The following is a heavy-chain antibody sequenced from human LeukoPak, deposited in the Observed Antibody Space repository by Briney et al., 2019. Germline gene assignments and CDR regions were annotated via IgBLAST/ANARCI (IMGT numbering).Heavy chain of an antibody. CDR2: TYYRSKWHN. J-gene: IGHJ4*02. Sequence: SQTLSLTCSISGHSVSNNSAAWNWIRQSPSRGLEWLGRTYYRSKWHNDYAVFVKSRITINPDTSKNQFSLQLHSVTPEDTAVYYCARGDSGFSAYYFDYWGQGTLVTVSS. V-gene: IGHV6-1*01. CDR1: GHSVSNNSAA. D-gene: IGHD6-25*01. CDR3: ARGDSGFSAYYFDY.